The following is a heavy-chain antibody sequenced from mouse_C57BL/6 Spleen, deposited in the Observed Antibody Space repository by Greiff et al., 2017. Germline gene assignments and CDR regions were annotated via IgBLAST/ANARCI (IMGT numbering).Heavy chain of an antibody. V-gene: IGHV1-15*01. J-gene: IGHJ2*01. CDR1: GYTFTDYE. CDR2: IDPEAGGT. CDR3: TRGYSNHLDY. Sequence: QVQLQQSGAELVRPGASVTLSCKASGYTFTDYEMHWVKQTPVHGLEWIGAIDPEAGGTAYNQKFKGKAILTADTSSSTAYMELRSLTSEDSAVYYCTRGYSNHLDYWGQGTTLTVSS. D-gene: IGHD2-5*01.